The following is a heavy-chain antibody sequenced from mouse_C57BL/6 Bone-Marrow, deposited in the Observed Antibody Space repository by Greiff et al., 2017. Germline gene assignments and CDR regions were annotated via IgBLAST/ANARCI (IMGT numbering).Heavy chain of an antibody. CDR2: IRSKSNNYAT. Sequence: EVMLVESGGGLVQPKGSLKLSCAASGFSFNTYAMNWVRQAPGKGLEWVARIRSKSNNYATYYADSVKDRFTISREDSESMLYLQMNNLKTEDTDMYYCVRMGYYGNSWYFDVWGTGTTVTVSS. J-gene: IGHJ1*03. CDR3: VRMGYYGNSWYFDV. V-gene: IGHV10-1*01. CDR1: GFSFNTYA. D-gene: IGHD2-1*01.